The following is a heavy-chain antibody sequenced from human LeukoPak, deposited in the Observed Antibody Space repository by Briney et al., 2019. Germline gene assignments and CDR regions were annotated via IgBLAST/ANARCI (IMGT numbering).Heavy chain of an antibody. D-gene: IGHD3-22*01. CDR2: IWYDGSNK. V-gene: IGHV3-33*03. CDR1: GFTFSSYG. J-gene: IGHJ4*02. CDR3: ARIYSDSTGYAFDY. Sequence: GGSLRLSCAASGFTFSSYGMHWVRQAPGKGLEWVAVIWYDGSNKYYADSVKGRFTISRDNAKNSLYLQMNSLRAEDTAVYYCARIYSDSTGYAFDYWGQGTLVTVSS.